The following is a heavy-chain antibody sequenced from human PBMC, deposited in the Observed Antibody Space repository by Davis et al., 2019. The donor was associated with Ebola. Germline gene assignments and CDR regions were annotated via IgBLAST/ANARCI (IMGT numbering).Heavy chain of an antibody. CDR1: GFTFSDYY. V-gene: IGHV3-23*01. D-gene: IGHD2/OR15-2a*01. CDR2: FGTGGDT. CDR3: VKDSSNIWFDI. Sequence: GGSLRLSCAASGFTFSDYYMSWIRQAPGKGLEWVSTFGTGGDTYYADSVKGRFAISRDNSRGTLYLQMNSLRVEDSAIYYCVKDSSNIWFDIWGQGTSVTVSS. J-gene: IGHJ3*02.